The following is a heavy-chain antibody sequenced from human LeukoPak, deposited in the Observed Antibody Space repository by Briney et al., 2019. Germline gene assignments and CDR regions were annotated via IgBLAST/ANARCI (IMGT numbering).Heavy chain of an antibody. CDR3: AGDGSGSYYPSQGFDY. J-gene: IGHJ4*02. V-gene: IGHV1-18*01. CDR2: ISSYNGHT. D-gene: IGHD3-10*01. Sequence: ASVKVSCKASGYTFTSYSVTWVRQAPGQGLEWMGWISSYNGHTNYAQNLQGRVTMTRDTSISTAYMELSRLRSDDTAVYYCAGDGSGSYYPSQGFDYWGQGTLVTVSS. CDR1: GYTFTSYS.